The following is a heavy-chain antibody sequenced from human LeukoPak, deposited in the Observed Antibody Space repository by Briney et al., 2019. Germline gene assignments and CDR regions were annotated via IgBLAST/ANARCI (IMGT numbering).Heavy chain of an antibody. Sequence: GGSLRLSCAASGFTFSSYSMNWVRQAPGKGLEWVSSISSSSSYIYYADSVKGRFTISRDNAKNSLYLQMNGLRAEDTAVYYCARVDSGSYFDWFDPWGQGTLVTVSS. D-gene: IGHD1-26*01. V-gene: IGHV3-21*01. CDR2: ISSSSSYI. CDR3: ARVDSGSYFDWFDP. CDR1: GFTFSSYS. J-gene: IGHJ5*02.